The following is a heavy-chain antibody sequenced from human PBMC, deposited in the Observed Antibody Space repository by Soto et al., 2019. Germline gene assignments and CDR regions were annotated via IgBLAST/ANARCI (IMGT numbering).Heavy chain of an antibody. Sequence: QITLKESGPTLVKPTQTLTLTCTFSGFSLSTSGVGVAWIRQPPGKALEWLALIYWDDDKRYRTSLKSRLTIKKDPSKNLVVLTVANMDPVDTATYYCAQSTAYYAFWSSYWHPHLDYWGQGTLVTVSS. J-gene: IGHJ4*02. V-gene: IGHV2-5*02. CDR1: GFSLSTSGVG. D-gene: IGHD3-3*01. CDR2: IYWDDDK. CDR3: AQSTAYYAFWSSYWHPHLDY.